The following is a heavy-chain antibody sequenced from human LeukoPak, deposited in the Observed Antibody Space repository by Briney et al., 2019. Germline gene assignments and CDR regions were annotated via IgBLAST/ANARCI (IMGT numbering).Heavy chain of an antibody. V-gene: IGHV1-69*13. Sequence: ASVKVYCKASGGTFSSYAISWVRQAPGQGLEWMGGIIPIFGTANYAQKFQGRVTITADESTSTAYMELSSLRSEDTAVYYCAREQPEGYFDYWGQGTLVTVSS. CDR2: IIPIFGTA. D-gene: IGHD1-14*01. J-gene: IGHJ4*02. CDR3: AREQPEGYFDY. CDR1: GGTFSSYA.